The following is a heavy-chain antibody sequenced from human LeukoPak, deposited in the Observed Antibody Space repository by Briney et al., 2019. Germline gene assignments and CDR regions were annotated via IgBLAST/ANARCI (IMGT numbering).Heavy chain of an antibody. J-gene: IGHJ6*03. CDR3: ATGVGNMVRGVSRYYYYMDV. Sequence: ASVTVSCKVSGYTLTELSMHWVRQAPGKGLEWMGGFDPEDGETLYAQKFQGRVTMTEDTSTDTAYMELSSLRSEGTAVYYCATGVGNMVRGVSRYYYYMDVWGKGTAVTISS. CDR1: GYTLTELS. CDR2: FDPEDGET. D-gene: IGHD3-10*01. V-gene: IGHV1-24*01.